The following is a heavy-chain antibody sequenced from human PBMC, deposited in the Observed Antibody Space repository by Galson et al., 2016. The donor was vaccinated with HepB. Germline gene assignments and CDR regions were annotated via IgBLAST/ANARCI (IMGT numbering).Heavy chain of an antibody. Sequence: SVKVSCKASGYISTGYGISWVRQAPGQGLEYMGWISATNGDPSYPQNLQGRVTMTTDTSTSTAYMELRTLRSDDTAVYYCARKPTSSPFDYWGQGTLVTVSS. CDR1: GYISTGYG. CDR3: ARKPTSSPFDY. CDR2: ISATNGDP. D-gene: IGHD3-16*01. V-gene: IGHV1-18*04. J-gene: IGHJ4*02.